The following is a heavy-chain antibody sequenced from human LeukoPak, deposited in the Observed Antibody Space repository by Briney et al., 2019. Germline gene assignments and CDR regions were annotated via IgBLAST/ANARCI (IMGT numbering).Heavy chain of an antibody. Sequence: GGSLRLSCAASGLTVSSNYMSWVRQAPGKGLEWVSGIYSSGTTYYADSVKGRFTISRDNSKNTFSLQMNSLRAEDTALYYCARGRTGLLDYWGQGTLVTVSS. CDR3: ARGRTGLLDY. V-gene: IGHV3-66*01. J-gene: IGHJ4*02. D-gene: IGHD7-27*01. CDR1: GLTVSSNY. CDR2: IYSSGTT.